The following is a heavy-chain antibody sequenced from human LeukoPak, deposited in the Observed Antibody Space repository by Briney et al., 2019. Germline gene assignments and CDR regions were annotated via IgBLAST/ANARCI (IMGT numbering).Heavy chain of an antibody. CDR1: GGSISSYY. J-gene: IGHJ6*03. Sequence: SETLSLTCTVSGGSISSYYWSWIRQPAGKGLEWIGRIYTSGSTNYNPSLKSRVTMSVDTSKNQFSLKLSSVTAADTAVYYCARDGEWSSSSWDGKYYYYMDVWGKGTTVTVSS. D-gene: IGHD6-13*01. V-gene: IGHV4-4*07. CDR2: IYTSGST. CDR3: ARDGEWSSSSWDGKYYYYMDV.